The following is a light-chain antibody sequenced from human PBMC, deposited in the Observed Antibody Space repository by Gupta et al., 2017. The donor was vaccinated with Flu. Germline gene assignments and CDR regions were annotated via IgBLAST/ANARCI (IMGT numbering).Light chain of an antibody. V-gene: IGLV2-23*01. CDR3: RSDACSSTWV. J-gene: IGLJ3*02. CDR1: SSDVGSYNL. Sequence: SALPQPASVSGSPGQSITISCTGTSSDVGSYNLVSWYQQHPGKAPKLMIYEGNKRPSGVSTRFSGSKSGNTASLTISGRQAEDEADYYGRSDACSSTWVFGGGTKLTVL. CDR2: EGN.